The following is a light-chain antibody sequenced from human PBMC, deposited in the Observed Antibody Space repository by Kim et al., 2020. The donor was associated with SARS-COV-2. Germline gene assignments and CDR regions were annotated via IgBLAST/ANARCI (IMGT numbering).Light chain of an antibody. Sequence: QSALTQPPSASGSPGQSVTISCTGTSNDVGGCDFVSWYQQHPGEAPRLIIYEVFKRPSGVPDRFSGSKSGNTASLTVSGLQAEDEADYYCTSYAASNLMVFGGGTQLTVL. CDR3: TSYAASNLMV. J-gene: IGLJ2*01. CDR2: EVF. V-gene: IGLV2-8*01. CDR1: SNDVGGCDF.